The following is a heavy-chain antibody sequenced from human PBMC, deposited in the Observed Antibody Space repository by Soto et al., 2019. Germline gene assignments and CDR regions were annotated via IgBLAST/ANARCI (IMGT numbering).Heavy chain of an antibody. J-gene: IGHJ4*02. Sequence: QVQLVQSGTEVREPGASVKVSCKASGYIFTSYAISWVRQAPGQGLEWMGWISTYNDNTNYAQKFQGRVTMTTDTSTSTAYMELRSLRSDDTAVYYCVRTIVVTARHDYWGQGTLVTVSS. D-gene: IGHD2-21*02. V-gene: IGHV1-18*01. CDR1: GYIFTSYA. CDR2: ISTYNDNT. CDR3: VRTIVVTARHDY.